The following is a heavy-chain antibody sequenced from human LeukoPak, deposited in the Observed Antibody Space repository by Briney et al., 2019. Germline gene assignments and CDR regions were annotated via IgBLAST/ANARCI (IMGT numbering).Heavy chain of an antibody. CDR3: GRDRIDRSLDY. V-gene: IGHV3-33*01. CDR1: GFTFSDYG. Sequence: PGGSLRLSCAASGFTFSDYGIHWVRQAPGKGLEWVAVLSPHGNYEYYADSVQGRFTISRDDSKNTVYLQMNSLRDEGTAVYFCGRDRIDRSLDYWGQGTLVTVSS. J-gene: IGHJ4*02. D-gene: IGHD2-15*01. CDR2: LSPHGNYE.